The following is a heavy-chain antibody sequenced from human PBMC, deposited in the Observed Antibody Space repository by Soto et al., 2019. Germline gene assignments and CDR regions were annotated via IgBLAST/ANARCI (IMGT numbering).Heavy chain of an antibody. Sequence: QVHLLESGGGVVQPGRSLRLSCVGSGFTFSNFRIHWVRQAPGKGLEWLAVVSYDEVNKFYADSVRGRFTISRDNSKDTVYLQINSLRRDDTAMYFCAKVMTEYSGVAIDHWGQGTLVTVSS. D-gene: IGHD6-19*01. J-gene: IGHJ4*02. CDR3: AKVMTEYSGVAIDH. V-gene: IGHV3-30*18. CDR1: GFTFSNFR. CDR2: VSYDEVNK.